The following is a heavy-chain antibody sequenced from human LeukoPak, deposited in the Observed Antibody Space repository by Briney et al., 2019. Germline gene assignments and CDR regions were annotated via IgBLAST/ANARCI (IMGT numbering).Heavy chain of an antibody. Sequence: GGSLRLSCSASEFNFSSYSMNWVRQAPGKGPEWVSYISSSSSPIYYADSVKGRFSISRDNAKKSLYLQMNSLRAEDTAVYYCARDQGVYCSGGSCTAFDIWGQGTMVTVSS. CDR3: ARDQGVYCSGGSCTAFDI. V-gene: IGHV3-48*01. D-gene: IGHD2-15*01. CDR2: ISSSSSPI. J-gene: IGHJ3*02. CDR1: EFNFSSYS.